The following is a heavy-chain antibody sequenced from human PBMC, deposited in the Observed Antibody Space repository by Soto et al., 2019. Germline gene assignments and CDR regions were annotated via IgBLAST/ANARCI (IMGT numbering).Heavy chain of an antibody. V-gene: IGHV3-9*01. CDR2: ISWNSGSI. D-gene: IGHD3-10*02. CDR3: AKSVRGSYYYYYYMDV. Sequence: GGSLRLSCAASGFTFDDYAMHWVRQAPGKGLEWVSGISWNSGSIGYADSVKGRFTISRDNAKNSLYLQMNSLRAEDTALYYCAKSVRGSYYYYYYMDVWGKGTTVTVSS. J-gene: IGHJ6*03. CDR1: GFTFDDYA.